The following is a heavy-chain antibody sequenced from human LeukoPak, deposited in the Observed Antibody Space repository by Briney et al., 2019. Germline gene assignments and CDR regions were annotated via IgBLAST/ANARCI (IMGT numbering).Heavy chain of an antibody. J-gene: IGHJ5*02. CDR3: AALIDGAGLNWFDP. D-gene: IGHD3-22*01. CDR2: FDPEDGET. CDR1: GYTLTELS. Sequence: ASVKVSCKDSGYTLTELSMHWVRQAPGKGLEWMGGFDPEDGETIYAQKFQGRVTTTEDTSTDTAYMELSSLRSEDTAVYYCAALIDGAGLNWFDPGGEGTLVTVSS. V-gene: IGHV1-24*01.